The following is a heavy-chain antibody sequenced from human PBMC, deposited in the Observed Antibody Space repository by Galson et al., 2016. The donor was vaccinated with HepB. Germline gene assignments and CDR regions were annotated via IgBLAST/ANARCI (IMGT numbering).Heavy chain of an antibody. V-gene: IGHV3-74*01. CDR3: ARVSIGGQQLALDY. J-gene: IGHJ4*02. D-gene: IGHD6-13*01. CDR1: GFTFSSYW. Sequence: SLRLSCAASGFTFSSYWMHWVRQAPGKGLVWVSRINSDGSSTSYADSVEGRFTISRDNAKNTLYLQMNSLRAEDTAVYYCARVSIGGQQLALDYWGQGTLVPGSS. CDR2: INSDGSST.